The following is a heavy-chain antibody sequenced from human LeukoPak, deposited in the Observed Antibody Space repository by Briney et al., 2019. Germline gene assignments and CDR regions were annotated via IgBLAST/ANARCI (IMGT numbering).Heavy chain of an antibody. V-gene: IGHV3-21*01. CDR1: GFTFSTYS. J-gene: IGHJ3*02. D-gene: IGHD3-10*01. Sequence: PGGSLRLSCAASGFTFSTYSMTWVRQAPGKGRGWVSFISSSSSYIYYADSVKGRFTISRDNAKNSLYLQMNSLRAEDTAVYYCARDDVFGPGSDDAFDIWGQGTMDTVSS. CDR2: ISSSSSYI. CDR3: ARDDVFGPGSDDAFDI.